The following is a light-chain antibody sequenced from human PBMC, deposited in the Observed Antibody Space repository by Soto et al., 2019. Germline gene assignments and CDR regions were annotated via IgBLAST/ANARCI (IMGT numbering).Light chain of an antibody. CDR3: QQYNTYRA. CDR2: KAS. J-gene: IGKJ1*01. V-gene: IGKV1-5*03. Sequence: DIQMTQSPSTLYASVGDRVKTNSRASQTISSWLAWHQQKPGKAPKLLIYKASTLESGVPSRFSGSGSGTEFTLTISSLKPDDFATYYCQQYNTYRAFGQGTKVDIK. CDR1: QTISSW.